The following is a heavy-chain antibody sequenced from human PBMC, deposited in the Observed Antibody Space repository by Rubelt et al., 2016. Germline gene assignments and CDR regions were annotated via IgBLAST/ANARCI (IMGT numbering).Heavy chain of an antibody. D-gene: IGHD3-16*02. Sequence: EVQLLESGGGLVQPGGSLRLSCAASGFTFSSYAMSWVRQAPGKGLEWVSIIYSGGGTYYADSLEGRFTISRDNSKNTLFLQMNVLRAEDTALYYCASDRYPGASVYWGQGTLVTVSS. CDR3: ASDRYPGASVY. J-gene: IGHJ4*02. V-gene: IGHV3-23*01. CDR1: GFTFSSYA. CDR2: IYSGGGT.